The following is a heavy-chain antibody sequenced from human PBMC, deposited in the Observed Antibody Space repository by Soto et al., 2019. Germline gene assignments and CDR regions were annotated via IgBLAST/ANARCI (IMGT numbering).Heavy chain of an antibody. Sequence: PGGSLRLSCAASGFTFSSYGMHWVRQAPGKGLEWVAVISYDGSNKYYADSVKGRFTISRDNSKNTLYLQMNSLRAEDTAVYYCAPGYDILTGYYPDYWGQGTLVTVSS. J-gene: IGHJ4*02. CDR2: ISYDGSNK. D-gene: IGHD3-9*01. CDR1: GFTFSSYG. CDR3: APGYDILTGYYPDY. V-gene: IGHV3-30*03.